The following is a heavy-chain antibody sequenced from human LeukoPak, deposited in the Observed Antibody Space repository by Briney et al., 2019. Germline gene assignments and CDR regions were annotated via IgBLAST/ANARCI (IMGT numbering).Heavy chain of an antibody. CDR2: IKSKTDGGTT. D-gene: IGHD6-13*01. J-gene: IGHJ4*02. V-gene: IGHV3-15*01. Sequence: GGSLRLSWAASGFTFSNAWMSWVRQAPGKGLEWVGRIKSKTDGGTTDYAAPVKGRFTISRDDSKNTLYLQMNSLKTEDTAVYYCTTDGSNIAAAGTLFYWGQGTLVTVSS. CDR3: TTDGSNIAAAGTLFY. CDR1: GFTFSNAW.